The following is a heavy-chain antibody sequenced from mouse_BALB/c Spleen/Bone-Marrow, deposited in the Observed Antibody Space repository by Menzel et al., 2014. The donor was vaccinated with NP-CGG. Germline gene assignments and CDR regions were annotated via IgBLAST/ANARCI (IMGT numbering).Heavy chain of an antibody. V-gene: IGHV5-17*02. CDR3: ARSGIYVTY. D-gene: IGHD1-1*01. Sequence: EVQRVESGGGVVQPGGSRKLSCAASGFAFSSFGMHRVRQAPEKGLEWVAYISSGSNTIYYADTVKGRFTISRDNPKNTLFLQMTSLRSEDTAMYYCARSGIYVTYWGQGTLVTVSA. CDR1: GFAFSSFG. J-gene: IGHJ3*01. CDR2: ISSGSNTI.